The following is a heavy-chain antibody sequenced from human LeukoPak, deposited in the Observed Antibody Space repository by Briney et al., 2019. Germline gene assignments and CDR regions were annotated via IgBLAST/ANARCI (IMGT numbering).Heavy chain of an antibody. CDR2: IYASGST. CDR1: GVHINSYY. V-gene: IGHV4-4*09. CDR3: ARHGGYDYHFEN. Sequence: SETLSLTCTVSGVHINSYYWSGIRQPPGRGVAWIGYIYASGSTNYNPSLKSRVTISVDTSKNEFSLRLSSVTAADTAVYYCARHGGYDYHFENWGQGTLVTVSS. J-gene: IGHJ4*02. D-gene: IGHD5-12*01.